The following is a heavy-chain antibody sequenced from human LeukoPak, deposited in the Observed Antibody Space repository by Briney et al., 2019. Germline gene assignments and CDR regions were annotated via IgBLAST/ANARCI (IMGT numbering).Heavy chain of an antibody. CDR2: INPSGGST. D-gene: IGHD3-10*01. CDR3: AREGGLEGSGGYPIDY. Sequence: GASVKVSCKASGYTFTSYYMHWVRQAPGQGLEWMGIINPSGGSTSYAQKFQGRVTMTRDMSTSTVYMELSSLRSEDTAVYYCAREGGLEGSGGYPIDYWGQGTLVTVSS. J-gene: IGHJ4*02. CDR1: GYTFTSYY. V-gene: IGHV1-46*01.